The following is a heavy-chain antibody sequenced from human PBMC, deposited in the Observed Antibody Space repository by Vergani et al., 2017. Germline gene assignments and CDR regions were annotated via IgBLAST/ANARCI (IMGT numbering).Heavy chain of an antibody. J-gene: IGHJ6*02. Sequence: EVQLVQSGAEVKKPGATMNISCKVSGYTFTDHYMHWVKQAPGKGLEWMGLVDPEDGETIYAEKFKGRVTIAADTSTDTAHLELSSLRSEETAVYYCATPRTVNTGVMEVWGQGTTVIVSS. CDR2: VDPEDGET. CDR3: ATPRTVNTGVMEV. CDR1: GYTFTDHY. V-gene: IGHV1-69-2*01. D-gene: IGHD4-17*01.